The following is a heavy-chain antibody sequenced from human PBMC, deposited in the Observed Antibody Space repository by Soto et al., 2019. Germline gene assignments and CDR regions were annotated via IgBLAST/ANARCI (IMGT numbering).Heavy chain of an antibody. CDR1: GFTFSDYY. Sequence: QVQLVESGGGLVKPGGSLRLSCAASGFTFSDYYMSWIRQAPGKGLEWISYISSSSDYTNYADSVKGRFTISRDNAKNSLYLQMNSLRAEDPAVYYCAREDYYDGSGYYSYWGQGTLVSVSS. D-gene: IGHD3-22*01. J-gene: IGHJ4*02. CDR3: AREDYYDGSGYYSY. V-gene: IGHV3-11*05. CDR2: ISSSSDYT.